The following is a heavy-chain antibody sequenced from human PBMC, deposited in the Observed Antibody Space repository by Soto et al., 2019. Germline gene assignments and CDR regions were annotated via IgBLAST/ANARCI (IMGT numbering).Heavy chain of an antibody. Sequence: PGGSLRLSCAASGFTFSSCGMHWVRQAPSKGLEWVAVIWYDGSNKYYADSVKGRFTISRDNSKNTLYLQMNSLRAEDTAVYYCARVFAVPTYPSSSFFMDFWGQGTSVPVSS. CDR1: GFTFSSCG. D-gene: IGHD6-13*01. J-gene: IGHJ6*02. V-gene: IGHV3-33*01. CDR3: ARVFAVPTYPSSSFFMDF. CDR2: IWYDGSNK.